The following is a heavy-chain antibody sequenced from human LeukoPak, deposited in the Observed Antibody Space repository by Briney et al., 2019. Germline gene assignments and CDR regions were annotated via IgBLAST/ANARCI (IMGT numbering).Heavy chain of an antibody. D-gene: IGHD1-7*01. Sequence: GGSLRLSCAASGFTFSSYEMNWVRQAPGRGLEWVSYISSSGSTIYYADSVKGRFTISRDNAKNSLYLQMNSLRAEDTAVYYCARGTGTTGFCFFVWGQGTLVTVSS. CDR1: GFTFSSYE. CDR3: ARGTGTTGFCFFV. J-gene: IGHJ4*02. V-gene: IGHV3-48*03. CDR2: ISSSGSTI.